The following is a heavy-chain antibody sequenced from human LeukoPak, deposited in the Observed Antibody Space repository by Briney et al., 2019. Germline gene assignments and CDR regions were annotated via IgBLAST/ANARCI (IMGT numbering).Heavy chain of an antibody. CDR3: ARRYLAAKDAFDI. V-gene: IGHV4-61*05. D-gene: IGHD2-15*01. Sequence: SATLSLTCNVSGGSIRGSNYYWGWIRQPPGKGLEWIGYIYYSGSTNYNPSLKSRVTISVDTSKNQFSLKLSSVTAADTAVYYCARRYLAAKDAFDIWGQGTMVTVSS. CDR1: GGSIRGSNYY. CDR2: IYYSGST. J-gene: IGHJ3*02.